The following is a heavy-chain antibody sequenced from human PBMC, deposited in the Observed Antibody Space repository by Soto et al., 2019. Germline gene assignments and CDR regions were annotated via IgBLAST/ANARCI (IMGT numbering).Heavy chain of an antibody. CDR3: ATANGDYVHYFDY. CDR2: FDPEDGET. Sequence: ASVKVSCKASGYTLSVLFVHWVRQAPGKGLEWMGGFDPEDGETIYAQKFQGRVTMTEDTSTDTAYMELSSLRSEDTAVYYCATANGDYVHYFDYWGQGTLVTVSS. V-gene: IGHV1-24*01. J-gene: IGHJ4*02. CDR1: GYTLSVLF. D-gene: IGHD4-17*01.